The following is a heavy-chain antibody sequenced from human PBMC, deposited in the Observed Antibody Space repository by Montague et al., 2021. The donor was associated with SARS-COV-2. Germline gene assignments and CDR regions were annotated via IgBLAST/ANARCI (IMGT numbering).Heavy chain of an antibody. V-gene: IGHV4-61*02. D-gene: IGHD3-16*01. CDR1: GGSISSGNYY. CDR3: ARAVGGDYDWHPDS. Sequence: TLSLTCTVSGGSISSGNYYWSWIRQPAGKGLEWIGRIYTSGSTNYNPSLKSRVTISADTSKNQFSLKLSSMTAADTAVYYCARAVGGDYDWHPDSWGHGTLVTVSS. J-gene: IGHJ5*01. CDR2: IYTSGST.